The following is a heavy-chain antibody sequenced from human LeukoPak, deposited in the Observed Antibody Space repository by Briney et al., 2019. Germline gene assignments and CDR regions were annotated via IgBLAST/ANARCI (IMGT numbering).Heavy chain of an antibody. Sequence: GGSLRLSCAASGFTFSSYGMHWVRHAPGKGLEWVAVIWYDGSNKYYADSVKGRFTISRDNSKNTLYLQMNSLRAEDTAVYYCARDRLSVGATGYYYYYMDVWGKGTTVTVSS. CDR2: IWYDGSNK. CDR1: GFTFSSYG. D-gene: IGHD1-26*01. J-gene: IGHJ6*03. V-gene: IGHV3-33*01. CDR3: ARDRLSVGATGYYYYYMDV.